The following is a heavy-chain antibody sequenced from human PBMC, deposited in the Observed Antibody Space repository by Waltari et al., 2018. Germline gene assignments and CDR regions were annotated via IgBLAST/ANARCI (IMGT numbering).Heavy chain of an antibody. CDR3: AIPYCSSTSCPAAFVF. J-gene: IGHJ4*02. CDR1: GGSISSSSYY. Sequence: QLQLQESGPGLVKPSETLSLTCTVSGGSISSSSYYWGWIRQPPGKGLEWIGSIYYSVCTYYNPSLKSLFTISLDTSKYQFSLKLSSVTAAYTAVYYCAIPYCSSTSCPAAFVFWGQGTLVTVSS. CDR2: IYYSVCT. D-gene: IGHD2-2*01. V-gene: IGHV4-39*01.